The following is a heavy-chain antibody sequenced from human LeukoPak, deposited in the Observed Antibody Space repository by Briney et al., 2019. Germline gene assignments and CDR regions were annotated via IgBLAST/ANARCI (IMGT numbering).Heavy chain of an antibody. V-gene: IGHV1-18*01. Sequence: ASVKVSCKASGYTFTSHGISWVRQAPGQGLEWMGWISAYNGNTNQAQKFQGRVTMTTDTSTSTAYMELRSLRSDDTAVYYCARDGTRAYNWFDPWGRGTLVTVSS. CDR1: GYTFTSHG. CDR2: ISAYNGNT. D-gene: IGHD1-26*01. J-gene: IGHJ5*02. CDR3: ARDGTRAYNWFDP.